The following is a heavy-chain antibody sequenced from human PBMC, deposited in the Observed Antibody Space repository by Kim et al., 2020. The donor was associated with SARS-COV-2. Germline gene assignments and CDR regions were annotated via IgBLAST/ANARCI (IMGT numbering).Heavy chain of an antibody. J-gene: IGHJ4*01. V-gene: IGHV3-66*01. Sequence: GGSLRLSCAVSGFTVSSNYMTWVRQPPGKGLEWVSIIYSGGNTYYADSLKDRFTISRDNSKNTMYLQMNNLRAEDTAVYYCANFPGRGYWRHGTLVTVSS. CDR2: IYSGGNT. D-gene: IGHD3-10*01. CDR3: ANFPGRGY. CDR1: GFTVSSNY.